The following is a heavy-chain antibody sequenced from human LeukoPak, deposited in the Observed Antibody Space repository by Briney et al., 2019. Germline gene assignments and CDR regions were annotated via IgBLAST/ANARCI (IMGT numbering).Heavy chain of an antibody. J-gene: IGHJ6*04. Sequence: ASVKVSCRASGYTFTGYYIHWVRQAPGQGLEWMGWVNPNSGGTNYAQKFQGRVTMTRDTSISTAYMELSRLRSDDTAVYYCARGLVRGVFRMDVWGKGTTVTISS. D-gene: IGHD3-10*01. V-gene: IGHV1-2*02. CDR2: VNPNSGGT. CDR3: ARGLVRGVFRMDV. CDR1: GYTFTGYY.